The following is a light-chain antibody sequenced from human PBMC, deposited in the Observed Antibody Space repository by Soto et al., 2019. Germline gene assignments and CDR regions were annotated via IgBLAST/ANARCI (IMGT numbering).Light chain of an antibody. V-gene: IGLV1-44*01. CDR1: SSNIGSNT. CDR2: SNN. J-gene: IGLJ2*01. Sequence: QAVVTQPPSASGTPGQRVTISCSGSSSNIGSNTVNWYQQLPGTAPKLLIYSNNQRPSGVPARFSGSKSGTSASLAISGLQSEDEADYYCAAWDDSLNGVVFGGGTQLTVL. CDR3: AAWDDSLNGVV.